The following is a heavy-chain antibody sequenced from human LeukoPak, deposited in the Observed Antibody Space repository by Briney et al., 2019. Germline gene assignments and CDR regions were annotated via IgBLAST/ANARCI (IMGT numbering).Heavy chain of an antibody. CDR3: ARRYCSSTNCYAFDY. CDR2: ITSSSDYI. V-gene: IGHV3-21*01. Sequence: GGSLRLACAASGFTFSTYSMNWVRQAPGKGLEWVSSITSSSDYIYYADSVKGRFTISRDNAKNSLFLQMNSLRAEDTALYYCARRYCSSTNCYAFDYWGQGTLITVSS. CDR1: GFTFSTYS. D-gene: IGHD2-2*01. J-gene: IGHJ4*02.